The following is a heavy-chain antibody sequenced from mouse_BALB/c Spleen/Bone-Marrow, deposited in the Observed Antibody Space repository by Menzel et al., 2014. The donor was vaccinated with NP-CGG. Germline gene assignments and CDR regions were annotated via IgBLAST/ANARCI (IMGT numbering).Heavy chain of an antibody. J-gene: IGHJ4*01. Sequence: EVKLVESGAELVKPGASVKLSCTASGFNIKDTYMHWVKQRPEQGLEWIGRIVPANGNTKYDPKFQGKATITADTSSNTAYLQLSSLTAEDTAVYYCARWEYYAMDYWGQGTSVTVSS. CDR2: IVPANGNT. CDR3: ARWEYYAMDY. CDR1: GFNIKDTY. V-gene: IGHV14-3*02. D-gene: IGHD4-1*01.